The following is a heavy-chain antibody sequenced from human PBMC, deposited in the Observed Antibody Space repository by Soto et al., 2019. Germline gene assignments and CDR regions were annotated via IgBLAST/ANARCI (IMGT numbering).Heavy chain of an antibody. CDR2: INAGNGNT. CDR3: ARWHDSSGHFDY. D-gene: IGHD3-22*01. V-gene: IGHV1-3*05. J-gene: IGHJ4*02. CDR1: GYTFTSYA. Sequence: QVQLVQSGAEEKKPGASVKVSCKASGYTFTSYAMHWVRQAPGQRLEWMGWINAGNGNTKYSQKFQGRVTITRDTSASTAYMELSSLRSEDTAVYYCARWHDSSGHFDYWGQGTLVTVSS.